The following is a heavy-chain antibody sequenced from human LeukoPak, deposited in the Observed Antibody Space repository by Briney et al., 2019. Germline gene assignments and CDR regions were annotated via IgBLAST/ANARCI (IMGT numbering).Heavy chain of an antibody. CDR3: AKEGITGADS. CDR1: GFPFNRFA. V-gene: IGHV3-23*01. CDR2: ISGGGDA. J-gene: IGHJ4*02. Sequence: GGSLRLSCTASGFPFNRFAMSWVRQAPGQGLAWASAISGGGDAHYADSVKGRFTISRDNSKNTLFLHMNNLTADDTALYYCAKEGITGADSWGQGTLVSVSS.